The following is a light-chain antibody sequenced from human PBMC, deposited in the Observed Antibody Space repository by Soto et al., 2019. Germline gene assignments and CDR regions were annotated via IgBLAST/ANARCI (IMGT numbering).Light chain of an antibody. J-gene: IGLJ1*01. CDR2: GNS. V-gene: IGLV1-40*01. Sequence: QSVLTQPPSVYGAPGQRVTISCTGSSSNIGAGYDVHWYQQLPGTAPKLLIYGNSNRPSGVPDRFSGSKSGTSASQSITGLQAEDEADYYCQSYDSSLSGLYVFGTGTKLTVL. CDR1: SSNIGAGYD. CDR3: QSYDSSLSGLYV.